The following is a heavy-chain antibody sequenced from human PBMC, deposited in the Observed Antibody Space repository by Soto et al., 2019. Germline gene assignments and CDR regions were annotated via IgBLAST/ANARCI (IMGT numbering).Heavy chain of an antibody. Sequence: QAQLVQSGAEVKEPGASVKVSCKSSGYSFTTSGITWGRQAPGQALEWMGWISTYNGNTNYAQKLQDIVTLTTDTSTSTAYMELRRLRSDDTAVYYCARLLYGDYDYWGQGTLVTVS. CDR1: GYSFTTSG. J-gene: IGHJ4*02. CDR2: ISTYNGNT. CDR3: ARLLYGDYDY. D-gene: IGHD4-17*01. V-gene: IGHV1-18*01.